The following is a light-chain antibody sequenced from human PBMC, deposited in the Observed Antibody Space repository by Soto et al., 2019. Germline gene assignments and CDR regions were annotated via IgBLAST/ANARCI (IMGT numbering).Light chain of an antibody. CDR2: SVS. CDR3: QQSYSTAWT. J-gene: IGKJ1*01. V-gene: IGKV1-39*01. CDR1: QNISKY. Sequence: DIQMTQSPSSLSASVGDRVTITCRASQNISKYLNWYQQRAGKAPNLLIYSVSTLESWVPSRFSGSGSGTGFTLTVSSLQPEDFGSYYCQQSYSTAWTFGQGTRVDIK.